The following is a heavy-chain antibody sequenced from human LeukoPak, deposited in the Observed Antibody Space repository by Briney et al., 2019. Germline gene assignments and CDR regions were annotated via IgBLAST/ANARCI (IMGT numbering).Heavy chain of an antibody. Sequence: PGRSLRLSCAASGFTFSSYAMHWVRQAPGKGLEWVAVISYDGGNKYYADSVKGRFTISRDNSKNTLYLQMNSLRAEDTAVYYCARGDIVATYDAFDIWGQGTMVTVSS. D-gene: IGHD5-12*01. CDR2: ISYDGGNK. J-gene: IGHJ3*02. V-gene: IGHV3-30-3*01. CDR3: ARGDIVATYDAFDI. CDR1: GFTFSSYA.